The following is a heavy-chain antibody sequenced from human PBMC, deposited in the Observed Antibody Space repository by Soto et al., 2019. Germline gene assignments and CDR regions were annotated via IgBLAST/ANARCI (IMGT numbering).Heavy chain of an antibody. Sequence: GGSLRLSCAASGFTFTNYDMHWVRQAPGKGLEWMALILHDGSAEYYADSVKGRFTISRDNSKNTLYLQMNSLRAEDTAVYYCARSRDGYSFYFYYGMDGWGQGATVTVSS. J-gene: IGHJ6*02. D-gene: IGHD4-4*01. CDR3: ARSRDGYSFYFYYGMDG. CDR2: ILHDGSAE. CDR1: GFTFTNYD. V-gene: IGHV3-30*03.